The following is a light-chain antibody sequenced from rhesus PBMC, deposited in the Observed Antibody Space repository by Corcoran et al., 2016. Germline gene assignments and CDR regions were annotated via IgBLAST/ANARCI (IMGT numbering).Light chain of an antibody. CDR1: QGISNW. Sequence: DIQMTQSPSSLSASVGDRVTITCRSSQGISNWLAWYQQKPGKAPKLLIYRESNLETGVPSRFSGSGSGTDFTLPISSLQPEDIATYSCQQHGNSPLYGFGQGTKVEIK. V-gene: IGKV1-69*01. CDR2: RES. J-gene: IGKJ2*01. CDR3: QQHGNSPLYG.